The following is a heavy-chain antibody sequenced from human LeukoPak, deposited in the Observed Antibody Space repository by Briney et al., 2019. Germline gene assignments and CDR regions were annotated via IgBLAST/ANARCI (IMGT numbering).Heavy chain of an antibody. D-gene: IGHD1-26*01. J-gene: IGHJ4*02. CDR3: ARADSGSYLAYYFDY. Sequence: GESLKLSCKGSGYSFTSYWIGWVRQMPGKGLEWMGIIYPGDSDTRYSPSFQGQVTISADKSISTAYLQWSSLKASDTAMYYCARADSGSYLAYYFDYWGQGTLVTVSS. CDR2: IYPGDSDT. V-gene: IGHV5-51*01. CDR1: GYSFTSYW.